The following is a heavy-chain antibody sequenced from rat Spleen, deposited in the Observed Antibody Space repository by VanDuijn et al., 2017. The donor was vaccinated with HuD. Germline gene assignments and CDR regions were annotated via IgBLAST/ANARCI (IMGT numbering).Heavy chain of an antibody. CDR1: LTNYD. V-gene: IGHV2-13*01. D-gene: IGHD1-12*02. CDR2: IWDNGNT. CDR3: ASPRARYYYDGTYYSPFDH. J-gene: IGHJ2*01. Sequence: QVQLKESGPGLVQPSQTLSLSCTVSLTNYDMQWVRQPPGKGLEWMGVIWDNGNTYYNSVFKSRLSISRDTSKSQVFLKMNSLQSEDTAMYFCASPRARYYYDGTYYSPFDHWGQGVMVTVSS.